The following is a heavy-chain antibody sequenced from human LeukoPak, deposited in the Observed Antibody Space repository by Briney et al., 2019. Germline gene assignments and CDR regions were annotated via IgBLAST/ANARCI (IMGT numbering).Heavy chain of an antibody. CDR1: GFTFSDYY. D-gene: IGHD7-27*01. Sequence: MAGGSLRLSCAASGFTFSDYYMSWIRQAPGKGLEWVSYISGSGSTIYYADSVKGRFTISRDNAKNSLYLQMNSLRAEDTAVYYCARKGDLGSWFDPWGQGTLVTVSS. V-gene: IGHV3-11*04. CDR3: ARKGDLGSWFDP. J-gene: IGHJ5*02. CDR2: ISGSGSTI.